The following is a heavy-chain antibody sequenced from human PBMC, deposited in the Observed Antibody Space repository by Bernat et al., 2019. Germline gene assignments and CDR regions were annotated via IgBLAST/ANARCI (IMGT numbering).Heavy chain of an antibody. CDR1: GGSISSYY. J-gene: IGHJ4*02. CDR3: ARASPPGVDC. CDR2: ISYSGST. Sequence: QVQLQESGPGLVKPSETLSLTCTVSGGSISSYYWSWIRQPPGKGLEWIGYISYSGSTNYNPSLTSRVTISVDTSKNQFSLELSSVTAADTAVYYCARASPPGVDCWGQGTLVTVSS. V-gene: IGHV4-59*01.